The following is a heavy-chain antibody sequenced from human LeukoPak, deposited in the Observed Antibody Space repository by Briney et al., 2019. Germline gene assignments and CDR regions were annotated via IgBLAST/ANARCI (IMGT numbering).Heavy chain of an antibody. V-gene: IGHV3-7*05. CDR1: GFDFSSYW. CDR2: INQDGNIK. J-gene: IGHJ5*02. D-gene: IGHD5-18*01. CDR3: ARDLEDTPLIGAVDL. Sequence: GGSLKLSCTASGFDFSSYWMAWVRHAPGKGLEWVANINQDGNIKYYVDSVKGRFIISRDNAKMSLFLQLNSVRAEDTALYYCARDLEDTPLIGAVDLWGQGTLVIASS.